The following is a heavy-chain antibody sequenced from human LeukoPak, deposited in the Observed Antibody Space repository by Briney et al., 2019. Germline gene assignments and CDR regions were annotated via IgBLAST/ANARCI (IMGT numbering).Heavy chain of an antibody. V-gene: IGHV4-34*01. J-gene: IGHJ4*02. Sequence: KASETLSLTCAVYGGSFSGYYWSWIRQPPGKGLEWIGEINHSGSTNYNLSPKSRVTISVDTSKNQFSLKLSSVTAADTAVYYCARGGELLWFGDHRKLDYWGQGTLVTVSS. CDR2: INHSGST. CDR1: GGSFSGYY. D-gene: IGHD3-10*01. CDR3: ARGGELLWFGDHRKLDY.